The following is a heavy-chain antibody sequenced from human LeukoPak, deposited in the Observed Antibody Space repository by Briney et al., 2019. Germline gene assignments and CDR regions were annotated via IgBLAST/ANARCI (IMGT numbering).Heavy chain of an antibody. CDR2: IIPILGIA. CDR1: GGTFSSYA. D-gene: IGHD3-10*01. Sequence: GASVKVSCKASGGTFSSYAISWVRQAPGQGLEWMGRIIPILGIANYAQKFQGRVTITADKSTSTAYMELSSLRSEDTAVYYCARVQKKVRGVIINGLLTYYYYGMDVWGQGTTVTVSS. V-gene: IGHV1-69*04. J-gene: IGHJ6*02. CDR3: ARVQKKVRGVIINGLLTYYYYGMDV.